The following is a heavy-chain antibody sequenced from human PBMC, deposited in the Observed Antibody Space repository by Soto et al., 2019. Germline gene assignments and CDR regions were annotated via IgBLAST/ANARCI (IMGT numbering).Heavy chain of an antibody. CDR2: IWYDGSNK. D-gene: IGHD4-4*01. V-gene: IGHV3-33*01. CDR1: GFTSSSYG. CDR3: ARDKAVRYYYYGMDV. J-gene: IGHJ6*02. Sequence: QPXGSLKLSCSASGFTSSSYGMHWVRQAPGKGLEWVAVIWYDGSNKYYADSVKGRFTISRDNSKNTLYLQMNSLRAEDTAVYYCARDKAVRYYYYGMDVWGQGTTVTVSS.